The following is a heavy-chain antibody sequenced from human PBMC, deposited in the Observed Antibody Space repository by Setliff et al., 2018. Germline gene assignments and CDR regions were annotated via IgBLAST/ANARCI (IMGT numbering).Heavy chain of an antibody. J-gene: IGHJ3*02. V-gene: IGHV1-69*05. Sequence: SVKVSCKASGGTFSSYAISWVRQAPGQGLEWMGGIIPIFGTANYAQKFQGRVTITTDESTSTAYMELSSLRSEDTAVYYCARVGDYYDSSGRLDAFDIWGQGILVTVS. CDR1: GGTFSSYA. CDR3: ARVGDYYDSSGRLDAFDI. D-gene: IGHD3-22*01. CDR2: IIPIFGTA.